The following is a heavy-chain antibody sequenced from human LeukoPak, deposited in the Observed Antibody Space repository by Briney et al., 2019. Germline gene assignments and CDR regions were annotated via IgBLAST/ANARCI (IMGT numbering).Heavy chain of an antibody. CDR3: ARWWCSNWYFDL. CDR2: IYYSGST. Sequence: SETLSLTCTVSGGSISSGRYYWGWIRQPPGKGLEWIGSIYYSGSTYYNPSLKSRVTISVDTSKNQFSLKLSSVTAADTAVYYCARWWCSNWYFDLWGRGTLVTVSS. J-gene: IGHJ2*01. D-gene: IGHD2-21*01. V-gene: IGHV4-39*07. CDR1: GGSISSGRYY.